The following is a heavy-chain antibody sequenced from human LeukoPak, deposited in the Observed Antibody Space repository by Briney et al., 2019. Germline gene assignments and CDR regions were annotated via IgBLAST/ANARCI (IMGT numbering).Heavy chain of an antibody. CDR2: ISSSSSII. V-gene: IGHV3-48*01. CDR1: GFTFSSFS. J-gene: IGHJ4*02. Sequence: PGGSLRLSCAASGFTFSSFSMNWVRQAPGKGLEWVSYISSSSSIIYYADSVKGRFTISRDNAKSSLYLQMNSLRAEDTAVYYCARDYDFWSGYYTGIFDYWGQGTLVTVSS. CDR3: ARDYDFWSGYYTGIFDY. D-gene: IGHD3-3*01.